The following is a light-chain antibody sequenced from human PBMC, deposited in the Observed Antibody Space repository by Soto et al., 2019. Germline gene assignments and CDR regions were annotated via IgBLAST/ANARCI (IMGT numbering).Light chain of an antibody. CDR2: DAS. CDR1: QSVRSW. Sequence: DIQMTQSPSTLSASVGDRVTITCRASQSVRSWLAWYQQKPGRAPKFLIYDASSLESGVPSRFSGSGSGTDFTLTISSLQPEDFATYYCQQLNSYPPTFGQGTRREIK. CDR3: QQLNSYPPT. J-gene: IGKJ5*01. V-gene: IGKV1-5*01.